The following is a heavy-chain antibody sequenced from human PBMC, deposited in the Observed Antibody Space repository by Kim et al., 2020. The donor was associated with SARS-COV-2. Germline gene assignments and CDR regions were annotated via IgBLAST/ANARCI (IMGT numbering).Heavy chain of an antibody. CDR2: IYYSGRT. CDR1: GGSISSYY. V-gene: IGHV4-59*01. CDR3: PSDGYNNLDY. D-gene: IGHD5-12*01. J-gene: IGHJ4*02. Sequence: SETLSLSCTVSGGSISSYYWRWIRQPPGKGLEWIGYIYYSGRTNYNPSLKSRVTISVDTSKNQFSLKLSSVTAADTAAYYFPSDGYNNLDYGCQDTLLTV.